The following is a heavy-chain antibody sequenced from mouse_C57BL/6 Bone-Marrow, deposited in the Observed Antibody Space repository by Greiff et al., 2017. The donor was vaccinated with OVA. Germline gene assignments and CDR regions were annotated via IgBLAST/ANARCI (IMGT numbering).Heavy chain of an antibody. V-gene: IGHV1-42*01. J-gene: IGHJ4*01. CDR3: AREGYYYGSSPYYYAMDY. CDR1: GYSFTGYY. D-gene: IGHD1-1*01. CDR2: INPSTGGT. Sequence: VQLQQSGPELVKPGASVKISCKASGYSFTGYYMNWVKQSPEKSLEWIGEINPSTGGTTYNQKFKAKATLTVDKSSSTAYMQLKSLTSEDSAVYYCAREGYYYGSSPYYYAMDYWGQGTSVTVSS.